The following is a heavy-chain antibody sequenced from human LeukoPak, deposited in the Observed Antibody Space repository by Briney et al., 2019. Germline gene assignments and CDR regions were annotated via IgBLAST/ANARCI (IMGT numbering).Heavy chain of an antibody. Sequence: SETLSLTRTVSGGSISSYYWSWIRQPPGKGLEWIGYIYYSGSTNYNPSLKSRVTISVDTSKNQFSLKLSSVTAADTAVYYCARLQWLIEYWFDPWGQGTLVTVSS. V-gene: IGHV4-59*01. D-gene: IGHD6-19*01. CDR3: ARLQWLIEYWFDP. CDR2: IYYSGST. J-gene: IGHJ5*02. CDR1: GGSISSYY.